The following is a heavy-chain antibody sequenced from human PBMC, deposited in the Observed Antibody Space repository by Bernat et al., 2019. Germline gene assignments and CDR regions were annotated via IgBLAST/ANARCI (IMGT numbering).Heavy chain of an antibody. J-gene: IGHJ3*02. CDR2: IYHSGST. CDR1: GGSISSSNW. D-gene: IGHD4-17*01. CDR3: ARVGAQPLTPRDYGDSRGGAFDI. V-gene: IGHV4-4*02. Sequence: QVQLRESGPGLVKPSGTLSLTCAVSGGSISSSNWWSWVRQPPGKGLEWIGEIYHSGSTNYNPSLKSRVTISVDKSKNQFSLKLSSVTAADTAVYYCARVGAQPLTPRDYGDSRGGAFDIWGQGTMVTVSS.